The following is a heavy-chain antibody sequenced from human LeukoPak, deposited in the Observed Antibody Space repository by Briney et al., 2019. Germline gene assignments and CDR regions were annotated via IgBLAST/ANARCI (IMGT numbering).Heavy chain of an antibody. Sequence: RGSLRLSCAASGFTFSSYAMSWVRQAPGKGLEWVSAISGSGGSTYYADSVKGRFTISRDNSKNTLYLQMNSLRAEDTAVYYYAKDLGRYFDWLLFDYWGQGTLVTVSS. V-gene: IGHV3-23*01. CDR2: ISGSGGST. CDR1: GFTFSSYA. D-gene: IGHD3-9*01. CDR3: AKDLGRYFDWLLFDY. J-gene: IGHJ4*02.